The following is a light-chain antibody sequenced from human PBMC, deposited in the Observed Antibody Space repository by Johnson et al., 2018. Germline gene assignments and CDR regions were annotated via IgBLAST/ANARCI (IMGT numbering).Light chain of an antibody. CDR1: SSNIGNNY. Sequence: QSVLTQPPSVSAAPGQKVTISCSGSSSNIGNNYVSWYQQLPGTAPKLLIYENNKRPSGIPDRFSGSKSGTSATLGITGLQTGAEADYYCGTWGSNLSAGNVFGTGTKVTVL. CDR2: ENN. CDR3: GTWGSNLSAGNV. V-gene: IGLV1-51*02. J-gene: IGLJ1*01.